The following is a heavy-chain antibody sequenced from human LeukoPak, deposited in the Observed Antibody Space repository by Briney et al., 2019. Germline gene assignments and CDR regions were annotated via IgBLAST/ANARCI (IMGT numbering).Heavy chain of an antibody. D-gene: IGHD3-22*01. CDR3: ARDPGDYYDSSGYYFRDAFGI. V-gene: IGHV3-11*04. Sequence: GGSLRLSCAASGFTFSDYYMSWIRQAPGKGLEWVSYISSSGSTIYYADSVKGRFTISRDNAKNSLYLQMNSLRAEDTAVYYCARDPGDYYDSSGYYFRDAFGIWGQGTMVTVSS. CDR2: ISSSGSTI. CDR1: GFTFSDYY. J-gene: IGHJ3*02.